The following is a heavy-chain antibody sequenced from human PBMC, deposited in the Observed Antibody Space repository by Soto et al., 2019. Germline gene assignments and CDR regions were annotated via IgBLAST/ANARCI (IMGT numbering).Heavy chain of an antibody. V-gene: IGHV3-30-3*01. CDR3: ARDLGYSYGHTKPFDY. D-gene: IGHD5-18*01. CDR1: GFTFGGYA. J-gene: IGHJ4*02. Sequence: GGSLRLSCAASGFTFGGYAVHWVRQAPGKGLEWVAVISYDGSNKYYADSVKGRFTISRDNSRNTLYLQMNSLRAEDTAVYYCARDLGYSYGHTKPFDYWGQGTLVTVSS. CDR2: ISYDGSNK.